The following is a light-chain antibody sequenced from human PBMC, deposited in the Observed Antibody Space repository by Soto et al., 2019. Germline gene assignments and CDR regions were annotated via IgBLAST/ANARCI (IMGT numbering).Light chain of an antibody. Sequence: VMTQSPATVSVSPGERATLSCRASESVGSNLAWYQQRPGQAPRLLIYGASTRATDTPVRFRGSGSGTEFTLTISSLQAEDFAVYYCQQYNNWPPSIIFGQGTRLEIK. CDR3: QQYNNWPPSII. V-gene: IGKV3-15*01. CDR2: GAS. CDR1: ESVGSN. J-gene: IGKJ5*01.